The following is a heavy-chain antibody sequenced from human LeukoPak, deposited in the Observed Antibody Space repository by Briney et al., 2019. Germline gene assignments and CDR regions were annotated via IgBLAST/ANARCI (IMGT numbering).Heavy chain of an antibody. D-gene: IGHD6-13*01. CDR1: GGSISSYY. CDR2: IYYSGRT. CDR3: ARTTGYSSSWYGLFDY. V-gene: IGHV4-59*01. Sequence: SETLSLTCTVSGGSISSYYWSWLRQPPGKGLEGIGYIYYSGRTNYNPSHKSRVTISVDTSKNQFSLMLSSVTAADTAVYYCARTTGYSSSWYGLFDYWGQGTLVTVSS. J-gene: IGHJ4*02.